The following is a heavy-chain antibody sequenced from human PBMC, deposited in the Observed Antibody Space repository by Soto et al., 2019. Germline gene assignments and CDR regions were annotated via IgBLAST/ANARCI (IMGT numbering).Heavy chain of an antibody. CDR3: AKDLAEWLLYGYYYGMDV. V-gene: IGHV3-30*18. CDR1: GFTFSNYD. D-gene: IGHD3-3*01. J-gene: IGHJ6*02. CDR2: ISFDGSNK. Sequence: LRLSCAASGFTFSNYDMHWVRQAPGKGLEWVAIISFDGSNKYYADSVKGRFTISRDNSKDTLYLQMTSLRAEDTAVYYCAKDLAEWLLYGYYYGMDVWGQGTTVTVSS.